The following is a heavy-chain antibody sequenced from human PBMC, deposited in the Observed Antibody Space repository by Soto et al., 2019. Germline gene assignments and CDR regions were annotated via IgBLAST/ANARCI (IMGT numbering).Heavy chain of an antibody. CDR2: IYSTGTT. CDR3: AKDGRGSGSHYNSFGY. CDR1: GFTVGNNY. V-gene: IGHV3-53*01. Sequence: EVQLVEFGGGLIQPGGSLKLSCAASGFTVGNNYMSWVRQAPGKGLEWVSLIYSTGTTKYADSVKGRFTVSRDNAKNPLYLQMNSLRAEDTAVYYCAKDGRGSGSHYNSFGYWGQGTLVTVSS. J-gene: IGHJ4*02. D-gene: IGHD3-10*01.